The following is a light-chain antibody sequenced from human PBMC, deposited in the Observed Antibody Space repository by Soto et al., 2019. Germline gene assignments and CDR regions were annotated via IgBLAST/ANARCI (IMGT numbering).Light chain of an antibody. CDR3: SSYAGGNNLV. CDR1: SSYVGGYNY. CDR2: EVS. Sequence: QSALTQPPSASGSPGQSVTISCTGTSSYVGGYNYVSWYQQHPGKAPKLMIYEVSKRPSGVPDRFSGSKSGNTASLTVSGLQTEDEADYYCSSYAGGNNLVFGTGTRSPS. J-gene: IGLJ1*01. V-gene: IGLV2-8*01.